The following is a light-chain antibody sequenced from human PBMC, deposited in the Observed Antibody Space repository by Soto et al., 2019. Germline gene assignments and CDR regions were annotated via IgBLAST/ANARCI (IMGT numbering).Light chain of an antibody. V-gene: IGKV1-5*01. J-gene: IGKJ1*01. Sequence: DIQMTQSPSTLSASVGDRVIITCRASQSIGDSLAWYQQKPGKAPYLRISDVFSLDRGVPSRFSGSGSGTAFTLTISSMQTDDFATSECQHYNGYSRTVGRGNKVEI. CDR3: QHYNGYSRT. CDR2: DVF. CDR1: QSIGDS.